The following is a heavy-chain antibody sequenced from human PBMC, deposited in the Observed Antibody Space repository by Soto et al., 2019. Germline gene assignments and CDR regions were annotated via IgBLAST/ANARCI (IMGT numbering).Heavy chain of an antibody. Sequence: SETLSLTCTVSGGSISSYYWSWIRQPPGKGLEWIGYIYYSGSTNYNPSLKSRVTISVDTSKNQFSLKLSSVTAADTAVYYCARVVQSYAPYYYYYMDVWGKGTTVTVSS. CDR3: ARVVQSYAPYYYYYMDV. CDR2: IYYSGST. CDR1: GGSISSYY. J-gene: IGHJ6*03. V-gene: IGHV4-59*01. D-gene: IGHD4-17*01.